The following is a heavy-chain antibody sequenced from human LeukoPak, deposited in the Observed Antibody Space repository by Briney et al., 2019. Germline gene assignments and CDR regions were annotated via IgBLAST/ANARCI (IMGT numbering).Heavy chain of an antibody. CDR3: ARNLPVRNDGWPLFDY. CDR1: GFTFSDSY. D-gene: IGHD1-1*01. Sequence: GGSLRLSCAASGFTFSDSYMSWIRQSPGKGLEWISYISSSGETIYYADSMKGRFTISRDNAKNSLYLHINSLSAEDTAVYYCARNLPVRNDGWPLFDYWGQETLVTVSS. J-gene: IGHJ4*02. CDR2: ISSSGETI. V-gene: IGHV3-11*01.